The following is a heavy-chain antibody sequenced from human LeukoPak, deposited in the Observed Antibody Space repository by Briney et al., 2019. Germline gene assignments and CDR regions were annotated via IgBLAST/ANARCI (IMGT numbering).Heavy chain of an antibody. CDR2: LNPNSGAT. Sequence: ASVKVSCKPSGYTFTVNYLHWVRQAPGQGLEWMGWLNPNSGATNYAQKFQGRVTLTRDTSIRTAYMELTSLTSDDTAIYYCARGAGSSWFDYWGQGALVTVS. J-gene: IGHJ4*02. D-gene: IGHD6-13*01. CDR3: ARGAGSSWFDY. CDR1: GYTFTVNY. V-gene: IGHV1-2*02.